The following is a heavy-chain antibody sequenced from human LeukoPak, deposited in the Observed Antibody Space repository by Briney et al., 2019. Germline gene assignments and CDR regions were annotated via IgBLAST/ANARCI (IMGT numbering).Heavy chain of an antibody. CDR2: INHSGST. CDR3: AKGGGYDYLRGY. V-gene: IGHV4-34*01. Sequence: SETLSLTCAVYGGSFSGYYWSWIRQPPGKGLEWIGEINHSGSTNYNPSLKSRVTISVDTSKNQFSLKLSSVTAADTAVYYCAKGGGYDYLRGYWGQGTLVTVSS. D-gene: IGHD5-12*01. CDR1: GGSFSGYY. J-gene: IGHJ4*02.